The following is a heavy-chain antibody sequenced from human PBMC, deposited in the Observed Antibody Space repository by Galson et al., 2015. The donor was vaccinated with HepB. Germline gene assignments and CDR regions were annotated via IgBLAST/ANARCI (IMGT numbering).Heavy chain of an antibody. Sequence: ETLSLTCAVYGGSFSGYYWSWIRQPPGKGLEWIGEINHSGSTNYNPSLKSRVTISVDTSKNQFSLKLSSVTAADTAVYYCARGLKYCSSTSCLIYYFDYWGQGTLVTVSS. D-gene: IGHD2-2*01. CDR1: GGSFSGYY. CDR3: ARGLKYCSSTSCLIYYFDY. CDR2: INHSGST. V-gene: IGHV4-34*01. J-gene: IGHJ4*02.